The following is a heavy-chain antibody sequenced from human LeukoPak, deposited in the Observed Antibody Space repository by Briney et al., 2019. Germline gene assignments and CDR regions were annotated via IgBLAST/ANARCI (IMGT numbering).Heavy chain of an antibody. V-gene: IGHV4-59*08. CDR2: IYYSGST. J-gene: IGHJ4*02. D-gene: IGHD3-3*01. CDR1: GGSISSYY. Sequence: PSETLSLTCTVSGGSISSYYWSWIRQPPGKGLEWIGYIYYSGSTNYNPSLKSRVTVSVDTSKNQFSLKLSSVTAADTAVYYCALSSRDFWSGYSDYWGQGTLVTVSS. CDR3: ALSSRDFWSGYSDY.